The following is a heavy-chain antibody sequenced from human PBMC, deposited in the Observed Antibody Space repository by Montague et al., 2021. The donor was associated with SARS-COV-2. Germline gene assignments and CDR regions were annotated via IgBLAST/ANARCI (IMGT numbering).Heavy chain of an antibody. CDR2: IFYTRST. CDR1: SASITNSYYY. V-gene: IGHV4-39*01. Sequence: SETLSLTCTVSSASITNSYYYWGWIRPPPGMEPVWIGTIFYTRSTYYKPSIKSRVTMSVDTYRNQFSLKLSSVTAADTAIYYCARHTSAWYDYFEDWGQGTLVTVSS. J-gene: IGHJ4*02. D-gene: IGHD6-19*01. CDR3: ARHTSAWYDYFED.